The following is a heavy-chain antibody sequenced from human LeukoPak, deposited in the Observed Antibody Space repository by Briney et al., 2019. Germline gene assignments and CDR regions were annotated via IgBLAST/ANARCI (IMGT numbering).Heavy chain of an antibody. V-gene: IGHV3-30*04. CDR1: GFTFSRFA. Sequence: PGGSLRLSCAASGFTFSRFAMHWVRQAPGKGLEWVAVISNDASHKFYADSVQGRFTISRDNSKNTLSLQMDTLRREDTAVYYCARARSVGPPTGFDQWGQGTPVTVSS. CDR3: ARARSVGPPTGFDQ. CDR2: ISNDASHK. D-gene: IGHD4-23*01. J-gene: IGHJ4*02.